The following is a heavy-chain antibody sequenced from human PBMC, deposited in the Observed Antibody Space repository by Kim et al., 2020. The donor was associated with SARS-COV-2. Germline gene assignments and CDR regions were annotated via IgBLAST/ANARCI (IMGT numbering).Heavy chain of an antibody. V-gene: IGHV3-9*01. CDR3: AKGPHFDY. Sequence: GGSLRLSCAASGFTFDDYAMHWVRQAPGKGLEWVSGISWNSGSICYADSVKGRFTISRDNAKNSLYLQMNSLRAEDTALYYCAKGPHFDYWGQGTLGTVS. CDR1: GFTFDDYA. CDR2: ISWNSGSI. J-gene: IGHJ4*02.